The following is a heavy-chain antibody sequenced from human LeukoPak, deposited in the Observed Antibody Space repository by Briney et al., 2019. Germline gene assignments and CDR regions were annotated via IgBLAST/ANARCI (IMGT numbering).Heavy chain of an antibody. D-gene: IGHD1-1*01. V-gene: IGHV4-39*07. Sequence: SETLSLTCTVSGGSISNSNYFWGWIRQPPGKGLEWIGSIYYIGTTYYNPSLKSRVTISVDTSKNQFSLRLTSVTAADTAVYYCARVSWNDVSYFDPWGQGTLVTVSS. J-gene: IGHJ5*02. CDR2: IYYIGTT. CDR3: ARVSWNDVSYFDP. CDR1: GGSISNSNYF.